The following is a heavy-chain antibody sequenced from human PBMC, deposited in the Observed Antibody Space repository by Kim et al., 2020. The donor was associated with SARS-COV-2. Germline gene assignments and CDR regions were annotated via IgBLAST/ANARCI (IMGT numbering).Heavy chain of an antibody. CDR1: GGSISSGSYY. CDR2: IYTSGST. Sequence: SETLSLTCTVSGGSISSGSYYWSWIRQPAGKGLEWIGRIYTSGSTNYNPSLKSRVTISVDTSKNQFSLKLSSVTAADTAVYYCAGGPVDTAMVHISYYYYCCGMDVWGQGTPVTVSS. CDR3: AGGPVDTAMVHISYYYYCCGMDV. D-gene: IGHD5-18*01. J-gene: IGHJ6*02. V-gene: IGHV4-61*02.